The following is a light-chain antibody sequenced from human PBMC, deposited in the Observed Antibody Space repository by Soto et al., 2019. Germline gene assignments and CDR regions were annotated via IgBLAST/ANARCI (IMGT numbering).Light chain of an antibody. V-gene: IGLV2-14*01. Sequence: QSALTQPASVSGSPGQSITISCTGSSSDVGGYNFVSWYQHHPGKAPKLMIYEVSNRPSGVSNRFSGSKFGNTASLTISGLQAEDEADYYCHSYTSTSKLVFGGGTKLTVL. CDR2: EVS. J-gene: IGLJ2*01. CDR3: HSYTSTSKLV. CDR1: SSDVGGYNF.